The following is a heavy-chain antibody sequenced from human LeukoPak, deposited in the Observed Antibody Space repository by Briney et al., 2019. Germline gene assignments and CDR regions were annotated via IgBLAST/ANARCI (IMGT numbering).Heavy chain of an antibody. CDR2: INPSGGST. V-gene: IGHV1-46*01. J-gene: IGHJ4*02. CDR3: ARDRLAAPLSFDY. Sequence: ASVKVSCKSSGYTFTSYYIHWVRQAPGQGLEWMGIINPSGGSTSYAQKFQGRVTMTRDTSTRPVSMELSSLRSEDTAVYYCARDRLAAPLSFDYWGQGTMVTVSS. CDR1: GYTFTSYY.